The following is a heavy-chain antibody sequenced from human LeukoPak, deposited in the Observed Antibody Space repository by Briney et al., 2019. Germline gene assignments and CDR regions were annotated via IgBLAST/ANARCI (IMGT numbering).Heavy chain of an antibody. CDR1: GGSFSGYY. V-gene: IGHV4-59*01. J-gene: IGHJ4*02. Sequence: SETLSLTCAVYGGSFSGYYWSRIRQPPGKGLEWIGYIYYSGSTNYNPSLKSRVTISVDTSKNQFSLKLSSVTAADTAVHYCARHPYSSGWYDYYFDYWGQGTLVTVSS. CDR3: ARHPYSSGWYDYYFDY. D-gene: IGHD6-19*01. CDR2: IYYSGST.